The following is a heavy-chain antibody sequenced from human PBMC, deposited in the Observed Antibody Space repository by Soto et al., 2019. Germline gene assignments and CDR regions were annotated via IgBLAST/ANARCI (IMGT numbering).Heavy chain of an antibody. D-gene: IGHD3-3*01. J-gene: IGHJ4*02. Sequence: SVKVSFKASGGTFRSYAISWVRQAPGQGLEWMGGIIPIFGTANYAQKFQGRVTITADESTSTAYMELSSLRSEDTAVYYCATSIPSYYDFWSGALYFDYWGQGTLVTVSS. CDR3: ATSIPSYYDFWSGALYFDY. V-gene: IGHV1-69*13. CDR2: IIPIFGTA. CDR1: GGTFRSYA.